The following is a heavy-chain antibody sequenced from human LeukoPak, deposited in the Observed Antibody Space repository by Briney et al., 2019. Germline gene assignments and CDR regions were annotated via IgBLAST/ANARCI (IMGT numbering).Heavy chain of an antibody. CDR2: IKQDGSEK. Sequence: PGGSLRPSCAASGFTFSSYWMSWVRQAPGKGLEWVANIKQDGSEKYYVDSVKGRFTTSRDNAKNSLYLQMNSLRAEDTAVYYCARAAGSSGWYYYYYMDVWGKGTTVTVSS. CDR1: GFTFSSYW. J-gene: IGHJ6*03. CDR3: ARAAGSSGWYYYYYMDV. D-gene: IGHD6-19*01. V-gene: IGHV3-7*01.